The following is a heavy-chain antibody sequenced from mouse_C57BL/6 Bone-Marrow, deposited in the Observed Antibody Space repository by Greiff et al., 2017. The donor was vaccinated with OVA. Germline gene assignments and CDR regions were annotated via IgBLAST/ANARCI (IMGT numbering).Heavy chain of an antibody. Sequence: DVMLVESGGGLVKPGGSLKLSCAASGFTFSSYTMSWVRQTPEKRLEWVATISGGGGNNYYPDSVKGRFTISSDNAKNTLYLQMSSLRSEDTALYYSARTAQASWFAYWGQGTLVTVSA. J-gene: IGHJ3*01. CDR2: ISGGGGNN. CDR1: GFTFSSYT. CDR3: ARTAQASWFAY. V-gene: IGHV5-9*01. D-gene: IGHD3-2*02.